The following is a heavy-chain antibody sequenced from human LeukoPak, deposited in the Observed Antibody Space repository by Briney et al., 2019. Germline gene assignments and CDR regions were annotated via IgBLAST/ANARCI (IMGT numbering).Heavy chain of an antibody. J-gene: IGHJ4*02. CDR2: IKEDGSER. Sequence: PGGSLRLYCAASGFTFSSYWLNWVRQTPGKGLEWVANIKEDGSERYHVDSVKGRFTISRDNAKSSLYLQMNSLRAEDTALYYCARSIMGGGAFDYWGQGTQVTVSS. CDR3: ARSIMGGGAFDY. D-gene: IGHD3-10*01. CDR1: GFTFSSYW. V-gene: IGHV3-7*03.